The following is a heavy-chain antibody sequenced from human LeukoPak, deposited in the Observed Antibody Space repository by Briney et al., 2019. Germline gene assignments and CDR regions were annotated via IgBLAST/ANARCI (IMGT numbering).Heavy chain of an antibody. CDR3: ARGPIRGYSYGPPRY. CDR1: GGSISSYY. J-gene: IGHJ4*02. CDR2: IYTSGST. V-gene: IGHV4-4*07. Sequence: SETLSLTCTVSGGSISSYYWSWIRQPAGKGLEWIGRIYTSGSTNYNPSLKSRVTISVDTSKNQFSLKLSSVTAADTAVYYCARGPIRGYSYGPPRYWGQGTLVTVSS. D-gene: IGHD5-18*01.